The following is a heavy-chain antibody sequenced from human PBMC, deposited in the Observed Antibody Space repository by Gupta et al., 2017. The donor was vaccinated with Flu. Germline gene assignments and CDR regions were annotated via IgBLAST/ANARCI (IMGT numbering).Heavy chain of an antibody. D-gene: IGHD1-14*01. CDR1: GFPFSAYA. J-gene: IGHJ4*02. Sequence: EVQLLESGGGLVQPGGSLRLSCSASGFPFSAYAMSWVRQAPGRGPEWVSAIGGSGVSKYYADSLKGRFAVSRDNSKNTLYLQINSLEVEDTAVYYCAKITTTGPFWGQGTLVTVSS. V-gene: IGHV3-23*01. CDR3: AKITTTGPF. CDR2: IGGSGVSK.